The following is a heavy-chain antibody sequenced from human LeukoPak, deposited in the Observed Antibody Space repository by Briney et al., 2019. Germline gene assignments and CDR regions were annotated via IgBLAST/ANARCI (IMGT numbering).Heavy chain of an antibody. CDR3: ARDGYLAPVIAFLDY. D-gene: IGHD2-2*03. V-gene: IGHV3-74*01. J-gene: IGHJ4*02. Sequence: GGSLRLSCAASGFTFSSYWMHWVRQSPGKGLEWVGRLKGDGSRANYADSVRGRFTISRDNAKNTVYLQLNSLRAEDTAVYHCARDGYLAPVIAFLDYWGQGTPVTVSS. CDR2: LKGDGSRA. CDR1: GFTFSSYW.